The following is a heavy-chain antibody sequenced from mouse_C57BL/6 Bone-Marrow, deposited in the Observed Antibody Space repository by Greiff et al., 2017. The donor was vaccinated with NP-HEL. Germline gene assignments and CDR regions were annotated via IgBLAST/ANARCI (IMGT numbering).Heavy chain of an antibody. CDR2: IISDGGST. V-gene: IGHV5-2*01. J-gene: IGHJ1*03. CDR3: ARQVYYGSSFLYFDV. CDR1: EYEFPSHD. Sequence: EVKVVESGGGLVQPGESLKLSCESTEYEFPSHDMPWVRKTPEKRLELVAAIISDGGSTYYPEPMQGRFTISRDTTKKTLYLQMSRLRSEDTALYYCARQVYYGSSFLYFDVWGTGTTVTVSS. D-gene: IGHD1-1*01.